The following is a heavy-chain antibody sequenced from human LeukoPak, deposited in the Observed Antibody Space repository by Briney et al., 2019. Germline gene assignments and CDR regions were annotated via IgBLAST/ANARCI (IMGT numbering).Heavy chain of an antibody. CDR2: ISGSGAGGTVGGT. CDR3: AKDAFYSSGTYSGY. J-gene: IGHJ4*02. CDR1: GFTFSSYA. Sequence: GGSLRLSCAASGFTFSSYAMSWVRQTPGKGLEWVSIISGSGAGGTVGGTYYADSVKGRFTISRDNSKNTLYLQMNSLRAEDTAVYYCAKDAFYSSGTYSGYWGQGTLVSVSS. D-gene: IGHD3-10*01. V-gene: IGHV3-23*01.